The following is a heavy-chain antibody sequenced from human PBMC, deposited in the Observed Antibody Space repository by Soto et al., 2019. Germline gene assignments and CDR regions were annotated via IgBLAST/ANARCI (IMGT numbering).Heavy chain of an antibody. CDR1: GFTFSSYA. CDR3: ARYGGSGSYYYGMDV. D-gene: IGHD3-10*01. Sequence: GGSLRLSCVASGFTFSSYAMHWVRQAPGKGLEWVAVISYDGSNKYYADSVKGRFTISRDNSKNTLYLQMNSLRAEDTAVYYCARYGGSGSYYYGMDVWGQGTTVTVSS. J-gene: IGHJ6*02. V-gene: IGHV3-30-3*01. CDR2: ISYDGSNK.